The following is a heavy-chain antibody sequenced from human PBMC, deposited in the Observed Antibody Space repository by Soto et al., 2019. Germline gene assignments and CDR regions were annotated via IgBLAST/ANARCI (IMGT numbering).Heavy chain of an antibody. V-gene: IGHV4-30-4*01. D-gene: IGHD3-10*01. CDR3: ARGSDVMARGVTFFDY. Sequence: SETLSLTCTVSGASISSDEYFWSWIRQSPGKGLEMIGYIYRSGTIFSNPSLESRVAMSVDRSKSQFSLELSSVTAADTAVYYCARGSDVMARGVTFFDYWGQGILVTVSS. J-gene: IGHJ4*02. CDR2: IYRSGTI. CDR1: GASISSDEYF.